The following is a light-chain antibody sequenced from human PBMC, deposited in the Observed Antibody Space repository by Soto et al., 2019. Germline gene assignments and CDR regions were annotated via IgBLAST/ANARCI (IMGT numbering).Light chain of an antibody. J-gene: IGKJ1*01. Sequence: DIQMTQSPSTLSGSVGDRVTITCRASQTISSWLAWYQQKPGKAPKLLIYDASNLQSGVPSRFSGSGSGTEFTLTISSLQPDDFATYYCQQYNSYSFGQGTKVDI. CDR3: QQYNSYS. CDR2: DAS. V-gene: IGKV1-5*01. CDR1: QTISSW.